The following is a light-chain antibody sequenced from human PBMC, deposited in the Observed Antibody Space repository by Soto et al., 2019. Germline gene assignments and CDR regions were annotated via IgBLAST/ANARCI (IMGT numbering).Light chain of an antibody. CDR2: VERSGTY. CDR3: ETWDTNTRV. V-gene: IGLV4-60*03. Sequence: QPVLSQSSSASASLGSSVKLTCTLSSGHSGYIIAWHQQQPGMAPRFLMRVERSGTYNKGSGVPGRFSGSSSGADRYLTISNLQSEDEADYYCETWDTNTRVFGGGTKVTVL. CDR1: SGHSGYI. J-gene: IGLJ2*01.